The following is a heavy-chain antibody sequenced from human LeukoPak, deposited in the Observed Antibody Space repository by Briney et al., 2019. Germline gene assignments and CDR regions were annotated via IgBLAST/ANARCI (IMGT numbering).Heavy chain of an antibody. CDR1: GFTFSSYA. Sequence: PGGSLRLSCAASGFTFSSYAMSWVRQAPGKGLEWVSAISGSGGSTYYADSVKGRFTISRDNAKNSLYLQMNSLRAEDTAVYYCARGGSGGSCPDWGQGTLVTVSS. CDR3: ARGGSGGSCPD. V-gene: IGHV3-23*01. CDR2: ISGSGGST. J-gene: IGHJ1*01. D-gene: IGHD2-15*01.